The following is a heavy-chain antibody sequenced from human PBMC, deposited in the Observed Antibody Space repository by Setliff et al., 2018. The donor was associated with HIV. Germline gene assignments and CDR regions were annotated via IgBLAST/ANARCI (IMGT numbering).Heavy chain of an antibody. V-gene: IGHV4-39*01. D-gene: IGHD3-9*01. CDR1: GASIDSGFHY. CDR2: IYYSGST. CDR3: ARTPGTIWGYDY. Sequence: PSETLSLTCTVSGASIDSGFHYWGWIRQSPGKGLEWIGSIYYSGSTYYNPSLKSRVTISVDTSKKQFSLKLSSVTAADTAVYYCARTPGTIWGYDYWGQGTLVTVSS. J-gene: IGHJ4*02.